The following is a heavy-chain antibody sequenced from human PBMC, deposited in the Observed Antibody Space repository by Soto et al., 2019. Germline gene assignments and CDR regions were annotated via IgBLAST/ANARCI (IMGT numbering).Heavy chain of an antibody. CDR3: ARDTHWGLGD. D-gene: IGHD7-27*01. CDR1: GDSINTNNW. V-gene: IGHV4-4*02. CDR2: IYHTGST. Sequence: QVQLQESGPGLVKPSETLSLTCAVSGDSINTNNWWSWVRQPPGRGLEWIGEIYHTGSTNYNPSLKSRVTISADRSKNQLSLRLNSVTAADTAVYFCARDTHWGLGDCGQGTLVIVSS. J-gene: IGHJ4*02.